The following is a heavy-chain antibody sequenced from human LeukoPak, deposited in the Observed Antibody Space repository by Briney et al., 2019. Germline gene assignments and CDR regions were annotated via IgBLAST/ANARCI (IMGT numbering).Heavy chain of an antibody. CDR3: ARRDLELRDGFDY. Sequence: GGSLRLSCAASGFTFSSYAMHWVRQAPGKGLEWVAVISYDGSNKYYADSVKGRFAISRDNSKDTLYLQMNSLRAEDTAVYYCARRDLELRDGFDYWGQGTLVTVSS. D-gene: IGHD1-7*01. CDR2: ISYDGSNK. CDR1: GFTFSSYA. V-gene: IGHV3-30*09. J-gene: IGHJ4*02.